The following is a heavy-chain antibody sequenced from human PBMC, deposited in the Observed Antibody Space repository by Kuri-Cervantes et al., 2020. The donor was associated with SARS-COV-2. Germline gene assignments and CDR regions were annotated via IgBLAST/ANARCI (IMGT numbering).Heavy chain of an antibody. D-gene: IGHD6-19*01. V-gene: IGHV3-23*01. CDR1: GFTFSSYA. Sequence: GESLKISCAASGFTFSSYAMSWVRQAPGKGLEWVSAISGSGGSTYYADSVKGRFTISRDNSMNTLYLQMNSLRAEDTAVYYCAKVINSGSWFDPWGQGTLVTVSS. CDR3: AKVINSGSWFDP. CDR2: ISGSGGST. J-gene: IGHJ5*02.